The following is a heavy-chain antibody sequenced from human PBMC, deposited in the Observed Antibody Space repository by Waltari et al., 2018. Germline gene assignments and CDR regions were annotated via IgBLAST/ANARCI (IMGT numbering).Heavy chain of an antibody. D-gene: IGHD6-6*01. CDR3: AKGVLVSSWSKFDY. V-gene: IGHV3-23*01. CDR2: LTGSGGTT. Sequence: EVQLLESGGALVQPGGSLKLSCEASGFTFGHYAMAWVRQAPGKGLEWVSGLTGSGGTTYYADSVTGRFTLSRDNSKNMLYLQMNSLRADDTAIYYCAKGVLVSSWSKFDYWGQGTLVTVSS. CDR1: GFTFGHYA. J-gene: IGHJ4*02.